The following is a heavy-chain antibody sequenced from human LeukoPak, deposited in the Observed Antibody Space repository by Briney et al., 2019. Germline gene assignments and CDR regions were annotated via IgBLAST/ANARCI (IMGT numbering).Heavy chain of an antibody. CDR1: GFTFSSYA. V-gene: IGHV3-23*01. CDR3: AKPLVSDYYDSSGYWGY. Sequence: PGGSLRLSCAASGFTFSSYAMSWVRQAPGKGLDWVSAISGSGDSTYYSDSVKGRFTTSRDNSKNTLYVQMNNLRAEDTAVYYCAKPLVSDYYDSSGYWGYWGQGTLVTVSS. CDR2: ISGSGDST. D-gene: IGHD3-22*01. J-gene: IGHJ4*02.